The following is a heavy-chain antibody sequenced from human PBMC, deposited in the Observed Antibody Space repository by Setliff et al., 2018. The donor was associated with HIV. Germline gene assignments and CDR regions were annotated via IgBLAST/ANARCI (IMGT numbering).Heavy chain of an antibody. CDR2: VSYSEST. CDR3: ARHGQDYQLGYYYYYMDV. D-gene: IGHD2-2*01. CDR1: DSGTYY. V-gene: IGHV4-59*05. Sequence: SETLSLTCTVSDSGTYYWSWIRQPAGKGLEWIGRVSYSESTYYNPSLKSRVTISVDTSKNQFSLKLSSVTAADTAVYYCARHGQDYQLGYYYYYMDVWGKGTTVTVSS. J-gene: IGHJ6*03.